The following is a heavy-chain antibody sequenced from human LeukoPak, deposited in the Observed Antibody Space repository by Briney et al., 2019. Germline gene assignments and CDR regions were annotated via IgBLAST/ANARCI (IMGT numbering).Heavy chain of an antibody. CDR3: ARGGNDCSGGSCYLVAVAGPPWYFDY. V-gene: IGHV4-39*07. Sequence: KPSETLSLTCTVSGGSISSSTYYWAWIRQSPGKGLEWIGSITYSGSTYYNPPLKSRVTISVDTSKNQFSLKLSSVTAADTAVYYCARGGNDCSGGSCYLVAVAGPPWYFDYWGQGTLVTVS. J-gene: IGHJ4*02. CDR1: GGSISSSTYY. D-gene: IGHD2-15*01. CDR2: ITYSGST.